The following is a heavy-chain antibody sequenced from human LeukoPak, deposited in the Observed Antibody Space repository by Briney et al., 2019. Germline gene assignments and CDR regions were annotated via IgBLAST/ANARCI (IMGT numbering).Heavy chain of an antibody. J-gene: IGHJ6*02. CDR1: GGSISSSNW. V-gene: IGHV4-4*02. CDR3: ARGRGSSGWSSSGMDV. Sequence: SGTLSLTCAVSGGSISSSNWWSWVRQPPGKGLEWIGEIYHSGSTNYNPSLKSRVTISVDTPKNQFSLKLSSVTAADTAVYYCARGRGSSGWSSSGMDVWGQGTTVTVSS. D-gene: IGHD6-19*01. CDR2: IYHSGST.